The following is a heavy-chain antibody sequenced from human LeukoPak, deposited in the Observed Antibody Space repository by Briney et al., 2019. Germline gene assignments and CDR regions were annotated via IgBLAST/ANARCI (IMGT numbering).Heavy chain of an antibody. CDR1: GGSISSYY. CDR2: IYYSGST. D-gene: IGHD6-13*01. CDR3: ARKGYSISWYSP. Sequence: SETLFLTCTVSGGSISSYYWSWIRQPPGKGLEWIGYIYYSGSTNYNPSLKSRVTISVDTSKNQFSLKLTSVTAADTAVYYCARKGYSISWYSPWGQGTLVTVSS. V-gene: IGHV4-59*12. J-gene: IGHJ5*02.